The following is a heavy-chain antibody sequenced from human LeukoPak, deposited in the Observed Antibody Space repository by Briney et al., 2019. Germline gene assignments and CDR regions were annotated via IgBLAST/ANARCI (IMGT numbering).Heavy chain of an antibody. CDR2: ISSSGSTI. Sequence: GGSLXLSCAASGFTFSSYSMNWVRQAPGKGLEWVSYISSSGSTIDYADSVKGRFTISRDNAKNSLYLQMNSLRAEDTAVYYCSRLRGYSYGYGDYWGQGTLVTVSS. CDR3: SRLRGYSYGYGDY. CDR1: GFTFSSYS. J-gene: IGHJ4*02. D-gene: IGHD5-18*01. V-gene: IGHV3-48*04.